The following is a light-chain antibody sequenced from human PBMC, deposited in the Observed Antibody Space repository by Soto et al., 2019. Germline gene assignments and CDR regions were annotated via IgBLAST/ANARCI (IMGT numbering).Light chain of an antibody. V-gene: IGLV2-8*01. Sequence: QSALTQPPSASGCPGQSVTISCTGTKNDIGVYDFVSWYQHHPGKAPRLIIYEVVQRPSGVPARFSGSKSGNTASLTVSGLQAADEADYFCKSYAGSNTYVFGSGTKVTVL. CDR2: EVV. CDR1: KNDIGVYDF. CDR3: KSYAGSNTYV. J-gene: IGLJ1*01.